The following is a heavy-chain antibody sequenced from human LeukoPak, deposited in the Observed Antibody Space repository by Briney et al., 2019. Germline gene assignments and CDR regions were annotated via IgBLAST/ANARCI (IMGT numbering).Heavy chain of an antibody. Sequence: ASVKVSCKASGYTFTGYYMHWVRQAPGQGLEWMGWINPNSGGTNYAQKFQGRATMTRDTSISTAYMELSRLRSDDTAVYYCARLMVGATETIDYWGQGTLVTVSS. CDR3: ARLMVGATETIDY. CDR2: INPNSGGT. D-gene: IGHD1-26*01. CDR1: GYTFTGYY. V-gene: IGHV1-2*02. J-gene: IGHJ4*02.